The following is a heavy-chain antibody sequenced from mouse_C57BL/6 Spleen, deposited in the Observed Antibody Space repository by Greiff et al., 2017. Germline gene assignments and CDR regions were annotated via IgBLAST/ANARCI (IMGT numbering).Heavy chain of an antibody. V-gene: IGHV3-6*01. CDR2: ISYDGSN. CDR1: GYSITSGYY. Sequence: ESGPGLVKPSQSLSLTCSVTGYSITSGYYWNWIRQFPGNKLEWMGYISYDGSNNYNPSLKNRISITRDTSKNQFFLKLNSVTTEDTATYYCARDEVYDGPTWFAYWGQGTLVTVSA. CDR3: ARDEVYDGPTWFAY. J-gene: IGHJ3*01. D-gene: IGHD2-3*01.